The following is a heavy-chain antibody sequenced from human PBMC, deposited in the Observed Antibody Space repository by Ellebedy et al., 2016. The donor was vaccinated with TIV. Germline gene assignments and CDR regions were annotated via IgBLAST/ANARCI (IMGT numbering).Heavy chain of an antibody. CDR1: GYTFTSYG. D-gene: IGHD3-10*01. J-gene: IGHJ6*02. CDR3: ARVPMTGLLWFGELGMDV. V-gene: IGHV1-18*01. Sequence: ASVKVSXXASGYTFTSYGISWVRQAPGQGLEWMGWISAYNGNTNYAQKLQGRVTMTTDTSTSTAYMELRSLRSDDTAVYYCARVPMTGLLWFGELGMDVWGQGTTVTVSS. CDR2: ISAYNGNT.